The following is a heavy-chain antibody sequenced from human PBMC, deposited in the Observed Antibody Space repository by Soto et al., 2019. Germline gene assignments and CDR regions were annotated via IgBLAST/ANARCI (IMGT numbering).Heavy chain of an antibody. V-gene: IGHV4-31*03. D-gene: IGHD3-9*01. CDR2: IYYSGST. CDR3: ARGLGGYYDILTGYNWFDP. Sequence: SETLSLPCTVSGGSIISGGYYWSWIRQHPGKGLEWIGYIYYSGSTYYNPSLKSRVTISVDTSKNQFSLKLSSVTAADTAVYYCARGLGGYYDILTGYNWFDPWGQGTLVTVSS. CDR1: GGSIISGGYY. J-gene: IGHJ5*02.